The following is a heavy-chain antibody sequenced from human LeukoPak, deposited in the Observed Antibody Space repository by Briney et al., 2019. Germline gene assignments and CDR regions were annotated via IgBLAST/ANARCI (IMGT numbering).Heavy chain of an antibody. V-gene: IGHV4-39*02. CDR1: GGSISSSSYY. D-gene: IGHD2-15*01. Sequence: PSETLSLTCTVSGGSISSSSYYWGWIRQPPGKGLEWIGSIYYSGSTYYNPSLTSRVTISVDTSKNHFSLKLSSVTAADTAVYYCARDGYCSGGSCYVPLDYWGQGTLVTVSS. CDR2: IYYSGST. CDR3: ARDGYCSGGSCYVPLDY. J-gene: IGHJ4*02.